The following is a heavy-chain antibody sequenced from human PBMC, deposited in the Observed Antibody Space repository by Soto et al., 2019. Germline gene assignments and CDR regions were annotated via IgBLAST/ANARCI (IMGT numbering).Heavy chain of an antibody. CDR1: GGSISSYY. CDR2: IYYSGST. D-gene: IGHD2-2*02. J-gene: IGHJ5*02. Sequence: SETLSLTCTVSGGSISSYYWSWIRQPPGKGLEWIGYIYYSGSTNYNPSLKSRVTISVDTSKNQSPLKLSSVTAADTAVYYCAREHCSSTSCYTNWFDPWGQGTLVTVSS. CDR3: AREHCSSTSCYTNWFDP. V-gene: IGHV4-59*01.